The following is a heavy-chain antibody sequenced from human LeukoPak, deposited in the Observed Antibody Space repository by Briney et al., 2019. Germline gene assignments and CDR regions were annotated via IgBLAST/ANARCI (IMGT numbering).Heavy chain of an antibody. CDR2: ISRSSAAK. V-gene: IGHV3-21*01. CDR3: ACYGSQEETYLSRRYILADS. CDR1: GFTFSSYS. Sequence: GGSLSLSCAASGFTFSSYSMNWVRQAPGKGLEWVSAISRSSAAKLYADSVKGRFTISRHNAKNSLYLQMNSLRAQDTAVYFFACYGSQEETYLSRRYILADSWGQGTLVSVSS. D-gene: IGHD1-26*01. J-gene: IGHJ4*02.